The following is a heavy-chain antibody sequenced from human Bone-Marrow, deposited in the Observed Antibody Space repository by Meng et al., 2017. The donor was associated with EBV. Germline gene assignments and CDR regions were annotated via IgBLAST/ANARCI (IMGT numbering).Heavy chain of an antibody. J-gene: IGHJ4*02. D-gene: IGHD3-10*01. CDR3: AKESGRGYTPDY. CDR2: LIPMFGAA. V-gene: IGHV1-69*06. CDR1: GGTFNRDA. Sequence: QVQGGQSGAEVKKPGASVKVSCWTSGGTFNRDAVSWVRQAPGQGLEWLGGLIPMFGAANYAQKFQDRVTIVADKSTNTHYMELTSLTSDDTAVYYCAKESGRGYTPDYWGQGTLVTVSS.